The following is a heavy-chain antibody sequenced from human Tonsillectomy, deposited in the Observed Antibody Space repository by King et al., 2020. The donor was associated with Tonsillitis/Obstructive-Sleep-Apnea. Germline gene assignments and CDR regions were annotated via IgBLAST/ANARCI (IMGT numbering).Heavy chain of an antibody. D-gene: IGHD3-22*01. CDR2: IFYSGST. J-gene: IGHJ5*02. CDR3: ATLKPDYYDDSSAYPSHFDP. V-gene: IGHV4-39*01. CDR1: DVSISTSSYY. Sequence: QVQLQESGPGLVKPSETLSLTCTVSDVSISTSSYYWGWIRQPPGKGLEWIGSIFYSGSTYYNPSLKSRVTISVDTPKNQFSLKLSSVTAADTAVYYCATLKPDYYDDSSAYPSHFDPWGQGPLVTVSS.